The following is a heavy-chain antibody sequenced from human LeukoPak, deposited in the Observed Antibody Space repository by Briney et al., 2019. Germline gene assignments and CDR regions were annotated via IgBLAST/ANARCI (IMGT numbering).Heavy chain of an antibody. J-gene: IGHJ5*02. Sequence: PSQTLSLTCTVSGGSISSGSYYWSWIRQPAGKGLEWIGRIYTSGGTNYNPSLKSRVTISVDTSKNQFSLKLSSVTAADTAVYYCARGGAGRSSWYVRLWFDPWGQGTLVTVSS. CDR2: IYTSGGT. V-gene: IGHV4-61*02. CDR3: ARGGAGRSSWYVRLWFDP. D-gene: IGHD6-13*01. CDR1: GGSISSGSYY.